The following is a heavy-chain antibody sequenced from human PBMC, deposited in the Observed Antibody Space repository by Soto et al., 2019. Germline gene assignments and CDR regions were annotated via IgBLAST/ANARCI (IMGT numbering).Heavy chain of an antibody. CDR2: ISGSGGST. J-gene: IGHJ3*01. V-gene: IGHV3-23*01. CDR1: GFTFSSYA. D-gene: IGHD1-20*01. Sequence: GGSLRLSCAASGFTFSSYAMSWVRQAPGKGLEWVSAISGSGGSTYYADSVKGRFTISRDNSKNTLYLQMNSLRAEDTAVYYCAKISVYGITGPRGRVFDFGGKGKMVTVSS. CDR3: AKISVYGITGPRGRVFDF.